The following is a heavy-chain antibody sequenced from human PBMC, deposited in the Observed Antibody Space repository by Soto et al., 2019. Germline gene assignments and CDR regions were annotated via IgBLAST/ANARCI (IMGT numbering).Heavy chain of an antibody. CDR3: ALGVAAAGIDTYYI. CDR2: TYYRSKWYN. D-gene: IGHD6-13*01. Sequence: PSQTLSLTGAISGDSVSSNSAAWNWIRQSTSRGLEWLGRTYYRSKWYNDYAVSVKSRITINPDTSKNQFSLQLNSVTPEDTAVYYCALGVAAAGIDTYYISGQGTIVTVSS. J-gene: IGHJ3*02. V-gene: IGHV6-1*01. CDR1: GDSVSSNSAA.